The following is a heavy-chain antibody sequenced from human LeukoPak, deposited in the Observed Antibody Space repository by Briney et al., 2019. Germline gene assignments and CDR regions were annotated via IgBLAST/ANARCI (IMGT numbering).Heavy chain of an antibody. CDR2: IYYSGST. V-gene: IGHV4-59*08. CDR1: GVSISSYY. J-gene: IGHJ4*02. Sequence: SETLSLTCTVSGVSISSYYWSWIRQPPGKGLEWIGYIYYSGSTNYNPSLKSRVTISVDTSKNQFSLKLSSVTAADTAVYYCASGPDYGDYSPTWSQGTLVTVSS. D-gene: IGHD4-17*01. CDR3: ASGPDYGDYSPT.